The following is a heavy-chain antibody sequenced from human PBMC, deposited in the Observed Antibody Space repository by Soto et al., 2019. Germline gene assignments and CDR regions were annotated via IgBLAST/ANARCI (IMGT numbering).Heavy chain of an antibody. V-gene: IGHV4-59*01. CDR1: GGSISSYY. J-gene: IGHJ4*02. CDR2: IYYSGST. CDR3: ARGPGGYSYGYYFDY. Sequence: PSETLSLTWTVSGGSISSYYWIWIRQPPGKGLEWIGYIYYSGSTNYNPSLMSRVTISVDTSKNQFSLKLSSVTAADTAVYYCARGPGGYSYGYYFDYWGQGTLVTVSS. D-gene: IGHD5-18*01.